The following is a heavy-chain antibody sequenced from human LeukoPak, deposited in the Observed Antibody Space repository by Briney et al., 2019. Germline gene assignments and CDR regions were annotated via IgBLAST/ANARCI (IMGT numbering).Heavy chain of an antibody. CDR2: ISHSGST. V-gene: IGHV4-34*01. CDR3: ASNYDILTGPDAFDI. J-gene: IGHJ3*02. Sequence: SETLPLTCAVYGGSFRGYYWSWIRQPPGKGLEWIGEISHSGSTNYNPSLKSRVTISVDTSKNEFSLKLSSVAAADTAVYYCASNYDILTGPDAFDIWGQGTMLTVSS. D-gene: IGHD3-9*01. CDR1: GGSFRGYY.